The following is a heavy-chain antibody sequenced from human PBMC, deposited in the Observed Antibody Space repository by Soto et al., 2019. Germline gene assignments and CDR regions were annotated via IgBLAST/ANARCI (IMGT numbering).Heavy chain of an antibody. Sequence: QVQLVQSGAEVKKPGSSVKVSCKASGGTFSSYTISWVRQAPGQGLEWMGRIIPIHGIANYAQKFQGRVTITEDKSTSTDYMELSSLRSADTAVYYCARGSLGDTDKGMDVWGQGNTVTVSS. CDR3: ARGSLGDTDKGMDV. CDR1: GGTFSSYT. V-gene: IGHV1-69*02. J-gene: IGHJ6*02. D-gene: IGHD3-16*01. CDR2: IIPIHGIA.